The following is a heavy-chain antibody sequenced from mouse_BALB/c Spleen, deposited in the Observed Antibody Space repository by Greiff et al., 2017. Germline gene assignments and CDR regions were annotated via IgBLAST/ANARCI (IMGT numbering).Heavy chain of an antibody. CDR2: IWSGGST. D-gene: IGHD1-1*01. V-gene: IGHV2-2*02. J-gene: IGHJ3*01. Sequence: VKLQESGPGLVQPSQSLSITCTVSGFSLTSYGVHWVRQSPGKGLEWLGVIWSGGSTDYNAAFISRLSISKDNSKSQVFFKMNSLQANDTAIYYCARNYYGSSYVLAWFAYWGQGTLVTVSA. CDR3: ARNYYGSSYVLAWFAY. CDR1: GFSLTSYG.